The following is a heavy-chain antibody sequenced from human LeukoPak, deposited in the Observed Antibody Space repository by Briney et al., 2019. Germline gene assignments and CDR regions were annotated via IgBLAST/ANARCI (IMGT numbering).Heavy chain of an antibody. J-gene: IGHJ4*02. CDR1: GFTFGKYW. D-gene: IGHD3/OR15-3a*01. CDR2: IKLDGSEK. CDR3: ARDQYDTWSRRGNFDS. Sequence: HPGGSLRFSCVASGFTFGKYWMSWVRQAPGKGLERVANIKLDGSEKNYVDSVKGRFTISRDNTKNSLYLQMNSLRAEDTAVFYCARDQYDTWSRRGNFDSWGQGTLVIVSS. V-gene: IGHV3-7*03.